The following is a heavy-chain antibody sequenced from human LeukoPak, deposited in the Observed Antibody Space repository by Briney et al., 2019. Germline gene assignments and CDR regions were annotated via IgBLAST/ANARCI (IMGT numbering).Heavy chain of an antibody. D-gene: IGHD6-13*01. J-gene: IGHJ6*03. CDR2: IYYSGST. CDR1: GGSISSYY. CDR3: ARDSGSSSWVPRYYHMDV. Sequence: TSSETLSLTCTVSGGSISSYYWSWIRQPPGKGLEWIGYIYYSGSTNYNPTLKSRVTISVDTSKNQFSLKLSSVTAADTAVYYCARDSGSSSWVPRYYHMDVWGKGTTVTVSS. V-gene: IGHV4-59*01.